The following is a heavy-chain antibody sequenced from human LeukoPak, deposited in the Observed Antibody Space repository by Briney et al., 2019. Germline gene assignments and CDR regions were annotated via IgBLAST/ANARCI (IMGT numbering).Heavy chain of an antibody. CDR3: AREQIRYFDWLLGGYFDY. D-gene: IGHD3-9*01. V-gene: IGHV4-59*01. Sequence: SETLSLTRTVSGGSISSYYWSWIRQPPGKGLEWIGYIYYSGSTNYNPSLKSRVTISVDTSKNQFSLKLSSVTAADTAVYYCAREQIRYFDWLLGGYFDYWGQGTLVTVSS. CDR2: IYYSGST. CDR1: GGSISSYY. J-gene: IGHJ4*02.